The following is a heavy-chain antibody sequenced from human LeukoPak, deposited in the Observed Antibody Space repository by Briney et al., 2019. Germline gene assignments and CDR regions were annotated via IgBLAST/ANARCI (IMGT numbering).Heavy chain of an antibody. V-gene: IGHV4-59*01. J-gene: IGHJ4*02. CDR1: GGSISSYY. Sequence: SVTLSLTCTVSGGSISSYYWSWIRQPPGKGLEWIGYIYYSGSTNYNPSLKSRVTISVDTSKNQFSLKLSSVTAADTAAYYCARGAYGDPTSFDYWGQGTLVTVSS. CDR2: IYYSGST. CDR3: ARGAYGDPTSFDY. D-gene: IGHD4-17*01.